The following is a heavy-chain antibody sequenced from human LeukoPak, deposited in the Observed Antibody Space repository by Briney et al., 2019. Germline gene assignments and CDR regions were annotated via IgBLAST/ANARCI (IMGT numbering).Heavy chain of an antibody. J-gene: IGHJ4*02. CDR3: AKDRTYSAYAALDY. CDR2: ISWNSGSA. D-gene: IGHD5-12*01. CDR1: GFTFDDYS. Sequence: GGSLKLSCAASGFTFDDYSMHWVRQAPGKGLEWVSGISWNSGSAGYADSVKGRFTISRDSAKNSLYLQMNSLRTEDTALYYCAKDRTYSAYAALDYWGQGTLVTVSS. V-gene: IGHV3-9*01.